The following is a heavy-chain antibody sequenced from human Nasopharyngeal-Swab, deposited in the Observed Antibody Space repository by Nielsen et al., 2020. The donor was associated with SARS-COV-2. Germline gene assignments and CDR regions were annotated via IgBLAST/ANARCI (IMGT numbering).Heavy chain of an antibody. J-gene: IGHJ6*02. D-gene: IGHD6-19*01. V-gene: IGHV4-34*01. CDR2: INHSGST. CDR1: GGSFIGYY. CDR3: ARWSVAQTPQPYGMDV. Sequence: SETLSLTCAVYGGSFIGYYWSWIPQPPGKGLEWIGEINHSGSTNYNPSLKSRVTISVDTSKNQFSLKLSSVTAADTAVYYCARWSVAQTPQPYGMDVWGQGTTVTVSS.